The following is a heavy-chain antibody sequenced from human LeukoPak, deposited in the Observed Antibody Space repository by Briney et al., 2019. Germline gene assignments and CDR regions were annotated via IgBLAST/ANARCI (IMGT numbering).Heavy chain of an antibody. J-gene: IGHJ4*02. CDR3: ATECSVGATGY. D-gene: IGHD1-26*01. Sequence: ASVKVSCKASGYTFTDYYMHWVQQAPGKGLEWMGRVDPEDGETIYAEKFQGRVTITADTSTDTAYMELSSLRSEDTAVYYCATECSVGATGYWGQGTLVTVSS. V-gene: IGHV1-69-2*01. CDR2: VDPEDGET. CDR1: GYTFTDYY.